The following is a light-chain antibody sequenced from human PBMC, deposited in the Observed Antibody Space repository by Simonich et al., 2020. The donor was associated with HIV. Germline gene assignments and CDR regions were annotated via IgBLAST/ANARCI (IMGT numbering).Light chain of an antibody. Sequence: DIQMTQSPSTLSASVGDRATITCRASQSISSWLAWYQQKPGKAPKLLIYKSSSLKSGVPSRCSGSGSGTEFTLTISSLQPDDFATYYCQQYNSYVAFGQGTKVEIK. CDR1: QSISSW. CDR3: QQYNSYVA. CDR2: KSS. J-gene: IGKJ1*01. V-gene: IGKV1-5*03.